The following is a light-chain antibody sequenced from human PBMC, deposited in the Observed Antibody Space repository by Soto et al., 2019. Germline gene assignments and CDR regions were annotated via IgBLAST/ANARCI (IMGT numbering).Light chain of an antibody. V-gene: IGLV2-8*01. Sequence: QSALTQPPSASGSPGQSVTISCTGTSSDVGGYNYVSWYQQHPGKAPKLMIYEVSKRPSGVPDRFSGSKSGNTASLTVSGLQAEDEADYYCGSYAGINKFDVLLGGGTKLTVL. J-gene: IGLJ2*01. CDR2: EVS. CDR1: SSDVGGYNY. CDR3: GSYAGINKFDVL.